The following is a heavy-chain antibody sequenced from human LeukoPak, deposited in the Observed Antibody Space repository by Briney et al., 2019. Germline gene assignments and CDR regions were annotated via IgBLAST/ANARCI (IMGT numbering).Heavy chain of an antibody. D-gene: IGHD5-24*01. CDR2: ISYDGSNK. V-gene: IGHV3-30-3*01. Sequence: GSLRLPCAASGFTFSSYAMHRVRQAPGKGLEWGAVISYDGSNKYYADSVKGRFTISRDNSKNTLYLQMNSLRAEDTAVYYCARDRDGYNSSPFEYWGQGTLVTVSS. CDR3: ARDRDGYNSSPFEY. J-gene: IGHJ4*02. CDR1: GFTFSSYA.